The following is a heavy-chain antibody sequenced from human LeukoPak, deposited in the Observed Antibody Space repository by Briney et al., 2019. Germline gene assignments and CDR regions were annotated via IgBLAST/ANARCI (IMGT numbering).Heavy chain of an antibody. V-gene: IGHV4-59*01. CDR2: IYYSGST. CDR3: ARGCCGADAFDI. Sequence: SETLSLTCTVSGGSISSYYWSWIRQPPGKGLEWIGYIYYSGSTNYNPSLKSRVTISVDTSKNQFSLKLSSVTAADTAVHYCARGCCGADAFDIWGQGTMVTVSS. J-gene: IGHJ3*02. D-gene: IGHD2-21*01. CDR1: GGSISSYY.